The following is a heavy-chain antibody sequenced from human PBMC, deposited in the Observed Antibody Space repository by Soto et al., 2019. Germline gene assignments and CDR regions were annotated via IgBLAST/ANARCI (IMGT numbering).Heavy chain of an antibody. CDR3: ARQGDGSSIAARPCWFDP. Sequence: TSETLSLTCTVSGGSISSYYWSWIRQPPGKGLEWIGYIYYSGSTNYNPSLKSRVTISVDTSKNQFSLKLSSVTAADTAVYYCARQGDGSSIAARPCWFDPWGQGTLVTVSS. D-gene: IGHD6-6*01. CDR2: IYYSGST. J-gene: IGHJ5*02. CDR1: GGSISSYY. V-gene: IGHV4-59*08.